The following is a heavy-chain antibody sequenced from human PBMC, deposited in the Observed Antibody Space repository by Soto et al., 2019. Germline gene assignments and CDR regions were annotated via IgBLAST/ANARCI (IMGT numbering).Heavy chain of an antibody. CDR2: IIPIFGTA. V-gene: IGHV1-69*13. CDR3: ASPDYDDSSGSNNWFDP. Sequence: ASVKVSCKASGGTFSSYAISWVRQAPGQGLEWMGGIIPIFGTANYAQRFQGRVTITADESTSTAYMELSSLRSEDTAVYYCASPDYDDSSGSNNWFDPWGKGTLVTVSS. CDR1: GGTFSSYA. D-gene: IGHD3-22*01. J-gene: IGHJ5*02.